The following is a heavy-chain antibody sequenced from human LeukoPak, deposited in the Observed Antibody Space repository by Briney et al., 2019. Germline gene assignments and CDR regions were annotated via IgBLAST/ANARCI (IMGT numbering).Heavy chain of an antibody. D-gene: IGHD1-1*01. CDR2: ISWNSGTI. J-gene: IGHJ4*02. CDR1: GFTFDDYA. CDR3: AKDEGTTEALDY. Sequence: GRSLRLSCAASGFTFDDYAMHWVRQAPGKGLEWVSGISWNSGTINYADSVKGRFTISRDNSKNSLYLQMNSLRTEDTALYYCAKDEGTTEALDYWGQGTLVTVSS. V-gene: IGHV3-9*01.